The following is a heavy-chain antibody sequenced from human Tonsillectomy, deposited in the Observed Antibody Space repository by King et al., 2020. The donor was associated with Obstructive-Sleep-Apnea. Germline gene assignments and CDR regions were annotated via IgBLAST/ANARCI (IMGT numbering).Heavy chain of an antibody. D-gene: IGHD6-13*01. CDR2: IYYSGST. CDR1: GGSISSYY. Sequence: QLQESGPGLVKPSETLSLTCTVSGGSISSYYWSGIRQPPGRGLGGIGYIYYSGSTTYNPSLKSRVTISVDTSKNQFSLTLSSVTAADTAVYYCARQGSIAAAGPIDYWGQGTLVTVSS. V-gene: IGHV4-59*08. CDR3: ARQGSIAAAGPIDY. J-gene: IGHJ4*02.